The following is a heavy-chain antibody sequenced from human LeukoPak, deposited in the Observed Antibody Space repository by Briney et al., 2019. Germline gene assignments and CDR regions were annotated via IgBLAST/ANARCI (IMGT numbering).Heavy chain of an antibody. CDR1: GFTFSSYA. CDR3: ASSGEGVVVVAADWFDP. J-gene: IGHJ5*02. Sequence: GGSLRLSCAASGFTFSSYAMSWVRQAPGKGQEWVSAISGSGGSTYYADSVKGRFTISRDNSKNTLYLQMNSLRAEDTAVYYCASSGEGVVVVAADWFDPWGQGTLVTVSS. D-gene: IGHD2-15*01. V-gene: IGHV3-23*01. CDR2: ISGSGGST.